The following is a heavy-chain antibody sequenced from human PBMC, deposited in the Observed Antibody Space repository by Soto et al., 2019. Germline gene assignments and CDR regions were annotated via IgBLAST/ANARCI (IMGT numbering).Heavy chain of an antibody. D-gene: IGHD3-3*01. J-gene: IGHJ4*02. CDR1: GFTFPRYP. V-gene: IGHV3-23*01. CDR2: ISGRAADT. CDR3: VKDSFGVVSHYDY. Sequence: EVQLLESGGGLVQPGGSLILSCQPSGFTFPRYPLSWVRQAPGKGLGWGSAISGRAADTYYEDSVKARFTISRDNTKNTLYLQMNSLRAEDTAVYCCVKDSFGVVSHYDYWGRGTLVTVSS.